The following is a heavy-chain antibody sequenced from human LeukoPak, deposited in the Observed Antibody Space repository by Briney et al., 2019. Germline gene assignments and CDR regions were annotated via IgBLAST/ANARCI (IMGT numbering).Heavy chain of an antibody. CDR1: GYSFTSYW. Sequence: PGESLKISCKGSGYSFTSYWIGWVRQMPGKGQEWMGIIYPGDSDTRYSPSFQGQVTISADKSISTAYLQWSSLKASDTAMYYCARREGAYCSGGSCYLFDYWGQGTLVTVSS. CDR3: ARREGAYCSGGSCYLFDY. V-gene: IGHV5-51*03. J-gene: IGHJ4*02. CDR2: IYPGDSDT. D-gene: IGHD2-15*01.